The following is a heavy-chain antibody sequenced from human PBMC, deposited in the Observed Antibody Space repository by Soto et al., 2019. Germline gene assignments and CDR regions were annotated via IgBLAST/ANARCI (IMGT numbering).Heavy chain of an antibody. Sequence: EVQLVESGGGLVKPGGSLRLSCAASGFTFSSYSMNWVRQAPGKGLEWVSSISSSSSYIYYADSVKGRFTISRDNAKNSLYVQMNSLRAEDTAVYYCARDLSDYVWGSYRYNFDYWGQGTLVTVSS. CDR3: ARDLSDYVWGSYRYNFDY. CDR2: ISSSSSYI. V-gene: IGHV3-21*01. D-gene: IGHD3-16*02. CDR1: GFTFSSYS. J-gene: IGHJ4*02.